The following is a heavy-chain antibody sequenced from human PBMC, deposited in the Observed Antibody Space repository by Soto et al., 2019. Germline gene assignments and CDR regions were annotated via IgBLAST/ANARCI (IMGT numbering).Heavy chain of an antibody. CDR1: GGSISSGGYY. CDR3: ARDYGDGRRYYFDY. Sequence: PSETLSLTCTVSGGSISSGGYYWSWIRQHPGKGLEWIGYIYYSGSTYYNPSLKSRVTISVDTSKNQFSLKLSSVTAADTAVYYCARDYGDGRRYYFDYWGQGTLVTVSS. D-gene: IGHD4-17*01. CDR2: IYYSGST. V-gene: IGHV4-31*03. J-gene: IGHJ4*02.